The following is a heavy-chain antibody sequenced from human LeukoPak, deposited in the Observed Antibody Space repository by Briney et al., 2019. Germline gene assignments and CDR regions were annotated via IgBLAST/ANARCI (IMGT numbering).Heavy chain of an antibody. CDR3: ARARGYSYGYFDY. J-gene: IGHJ4*02. V-gene: IGHV4-59*08. D-gene: IGHD5-18*01. CDR2: IYYSGST. Sequence: SETLSLTCTVSGGSISSYYWSWIRQPPGKGLEWIGYIYYSGSTNYNPSLKSRVTISVDTSKNQFSLKLSSVTAADTAVYYCARARGYSYGYFDYWGQGTLVTVSS. CDR1: GGSISSYY.